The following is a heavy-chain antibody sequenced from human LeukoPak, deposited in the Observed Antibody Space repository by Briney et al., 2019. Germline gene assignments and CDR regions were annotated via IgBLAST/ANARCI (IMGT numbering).Heavy chain of an antibody. Sequence: GGSLRLSCAGSGFRFSSYGMHWVRQAPGKGLEWVAVISYDGSNKYYADSVKGRFTISRDNSKNTLYLQMNSLRAEDTAVYYCAKVRKERRYYYYYMDVWGKGTTVTVSS. CDR3: AKVRKERRYYYYYMDV. CDR2: ISYDGSNK. V-gene: IGHV3-30*18. D-gene: IGHD1-1*01. J-gene: IGHJ6*03. CDR1: GFRFSSYG.